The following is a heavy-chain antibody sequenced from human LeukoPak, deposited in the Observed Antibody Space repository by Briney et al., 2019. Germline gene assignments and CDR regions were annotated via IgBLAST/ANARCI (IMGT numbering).Heavy chain of an antibody. CDR2: ISAYNGNT. Sequence: ASVKVSCKASGYIFTSYGISWVRQAPGQGLEWMGWISAYNGNTNYAQKLQGRVTMTTDTSTSTAYMELRSLRSDDTAVYYCARARCSSTSCYVGEDWFDPWGQGTLVTVSS. J-gene: IGHJ5*02. D-gene: IGHD2-2*01. V-gene: IGHV1-18*01. CDR3: ARARCSSTSCYVGEDWFDP. CDR1: GYIFTSYG.